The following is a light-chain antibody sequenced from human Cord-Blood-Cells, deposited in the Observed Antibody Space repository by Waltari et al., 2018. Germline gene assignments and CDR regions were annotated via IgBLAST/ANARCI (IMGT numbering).Light chain of an antibody. Sequence: QSVLTKPPSASGTPGQRVTISCSGSSPNIGSNTVNWYQQLPGTDPKLLIYSNNQRPSGVPDPFSGSKSGTSASLAISGRQSEYEADYYCAAWDDSLNGYVFGTGTKVTVL. CDR1: SPNIGSNT. J-gene: IGLJ1*01. CDR2: SNN. CDR3: AAWDDSLNGYV. V-gene: IGLV1-44*01.